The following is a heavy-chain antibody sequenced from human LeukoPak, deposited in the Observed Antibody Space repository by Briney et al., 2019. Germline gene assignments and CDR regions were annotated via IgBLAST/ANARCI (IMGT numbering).Heavy chain of an antibody. CDR3: ARGGTGDPGVDY. Sequence: PSETLSLTCTVSGGSISPYYRNWIRQPPGKGLEWIGYIYYSGTTKYKPSLESRVTISVDTSKNQFSLQLRSVTAADTAVYYCARGGTGDPGVDYWGQGTLVTVSS. D-gene: IGHD7-27*01. J-gene: IGHJ4*02. V-gene: IGHV4-59*01. CDR1: GGSISPYY. CDR2: IYYSGTT.